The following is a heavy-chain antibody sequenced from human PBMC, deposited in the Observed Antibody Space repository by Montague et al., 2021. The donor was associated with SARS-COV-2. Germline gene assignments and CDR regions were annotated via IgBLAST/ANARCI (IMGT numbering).Heavy chain of an antibody. Sequence: YTDHTYYNPSLRSRFALSLDTSSNQFSLKLTSVTAADTAVYYCACVRSTDYHIDFRGQGTLVTVSS. CDR3: ACVRSTDYHIDF. V-gene: IGHV4-30-4*01. J-gene: IGHJ4*02. D-gene: IGHD3-9*01. CDR2: YTDHT.